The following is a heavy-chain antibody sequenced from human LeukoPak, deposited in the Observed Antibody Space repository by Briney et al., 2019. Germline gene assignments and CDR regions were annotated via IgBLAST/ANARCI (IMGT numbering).Heavy chain of an antibody. J-gene: IGHJ4*02. CDR2: IFNTGNT. V-gene: IGHV4-59*11. D-gene: IGHD3-10*01. CDR1: GGSINSHY. CDR3: AGRPADTTWYGVFDY. Sequence: SETLTLTRSVSGGSINSHYWSWIRPPPGKRLEWIGYIFNTGNTNYNPSLASRVTMSVDTSRAQFFLRLSPVTAADTAIYYCAGRPADTTWYGVFDYWSQGPLVTVSS.